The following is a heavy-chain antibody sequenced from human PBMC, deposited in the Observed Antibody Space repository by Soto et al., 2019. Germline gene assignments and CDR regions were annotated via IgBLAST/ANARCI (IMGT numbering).Heavy chain of an antibody. CDR3: AREGSLIITRSPPEYFQL. D-gene: IGHD3-10*01. Sequence: PSETLSLTWTVSGVSLSSKSNYWGWVRRAPGKGLGWIGSVYYTGGTYYNPSLKSRVAISIDMSKNQFSLELSFVTAADTAVYYCAREGSLIITRSPPEYFQLWGQGPLVTVFS. CDR2: VYYTGGT. CDR1: GVSLSSKSNY. J-gene: IGHJ1*01. V-gene: IGHV4-39*02.